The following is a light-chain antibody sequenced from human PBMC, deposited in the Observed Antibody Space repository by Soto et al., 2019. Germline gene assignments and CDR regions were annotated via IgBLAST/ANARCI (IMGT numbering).Light chain of an antibody. V-gene: IGKV1-39*01. CDR3: QQSYSTPIT. CDR2: AAS. CDR1: QSISNY. Sequence: DIQMTQSPSSLSASVGDRVTIICRASQSISNYLNWYQQKPGKAPKVLIYAASNLQSGVPSRFSGSGSGTDFALTISSLQPEDFATYYCQQSYSTPITFGQGTRLEIE. J-gene: IGKJ5*01.